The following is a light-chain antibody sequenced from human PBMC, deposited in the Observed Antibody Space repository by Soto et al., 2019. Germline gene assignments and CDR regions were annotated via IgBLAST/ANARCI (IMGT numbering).Light chain of an antibody. CDR1: SSDVGGYNY. CDR3: SSFAGGGNPVL. V-gene: IGLV2-8*01. CDR2: EVT. Sequence: QSALTQPPSASGSLGQSVTISCTGTSSDVGGYNYVSWHQQHPGKAPKLMIYEVTKRPSGVPDRFSGSKSGNTTSLTVSGLRADEEADYYCSSFAGGGNPVLFGGGTKLTVL. J-gene: IGLJ3*02.